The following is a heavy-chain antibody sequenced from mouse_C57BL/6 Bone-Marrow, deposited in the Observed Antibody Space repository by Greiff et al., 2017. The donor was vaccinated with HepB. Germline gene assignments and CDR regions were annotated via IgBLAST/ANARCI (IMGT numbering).Heavy chain of an antibody. CDR1: GFSFNTYA. CDR2: IRSKSNNYAT. CDR3: VRHDDYYGSSFYAMDY. D-gene: IGHD1-1*01. Sequence: DVQLQESGGGLVQPKGSLKLSCAASGFSFNTYAMNWVRQAPGKGLEWVARIRSKSNNYATYYADSVKDRFTISRDDSESMLYLQMNNLKTEDTAMYYCVRHDDYYGSSFYAMDYWGQGTSVTVSS. J-gene: IGHJ4*01. V-gene: IGHV10-1*01.